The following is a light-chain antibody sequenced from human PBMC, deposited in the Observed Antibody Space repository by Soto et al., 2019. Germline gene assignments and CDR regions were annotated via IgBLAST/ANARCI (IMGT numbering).Light chain of an antibody. Sequence: EIVLTQSPGTLSLSPGERATLSCRASQSVSSSHLAWYQQKPGQAPRLLISGASSRATGIPDRFTGSGSGTDFTLTISRLEPEDFAVYYCQQYGNSPRTFGQGTKVDIK. CDR2: GAS. J-gene: IGKJ1*01. CDR3: QQYGNSPRT. CDR1: QSVSSSH. V-gene: IGKV3-20*01.